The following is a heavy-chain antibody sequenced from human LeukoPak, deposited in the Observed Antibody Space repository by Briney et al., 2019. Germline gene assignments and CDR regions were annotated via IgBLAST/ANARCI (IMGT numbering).Heavy chain of an antibody. CDR3: VANSADYNTLGSSYKV. V-gene: IGHV4-39*01. J-gene: IGHJ4*02. Sequence: SETLSLTCTVSSASITSGPYFWGWIRQSPGKGLEWIGSISYSGTTYYNPSLKSRVTISVDTSKNQFSLKLNSVTAADTAVFYCVANSADYNTLGSSYKVWGQGTLVTVSS. D-gene: IGHD3-10*01. CDR1: SASITSGPYF. CDR2: ISYSGTT.